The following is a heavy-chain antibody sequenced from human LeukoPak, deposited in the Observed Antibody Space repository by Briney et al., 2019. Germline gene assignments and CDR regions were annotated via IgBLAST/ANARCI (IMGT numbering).Heavy chain of an antibody. D-gene: IGHD2-15*01. V-gene: IGHV1-2*02. J-gene: IGHJ4*02. CDR1: GYTFTGYY. CDR3: ARGYCSGGSCLDY. CDR2: INPNSGGT. Sequence: ASVKVSCKASGYTFTGYYMHWVRLAPGQGLEWMGWINPNSGGTKYAQKFQDRVTMTRDTSISTAYMEVSRLRSDDTAVYYCARGYCSGGSCLDYWGQGTLVTVSS.